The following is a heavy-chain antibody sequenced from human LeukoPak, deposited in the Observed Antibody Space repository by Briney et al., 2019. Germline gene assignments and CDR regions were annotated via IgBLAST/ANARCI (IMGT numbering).Heavy chain of an antibody. CDR2: INGDGSDP. CDR1: GFTFSTSW. V-gene: IGHV3-74*01. CDR3: ARDGTFTGSNNYYYIDV. J-gene: IGHJ6*03. D-gene: IGHD1-14*01. Sequence: GGSLRLSCEASGFTFSTSWMYWVRQAPGKGLEWVSRINGDGSDPSYADFVKGRFTISRDNAKSTLYLEMKNLRAEDTAVYHCARDGTFTGSNNYYYIDVWGKGTTVTISS.